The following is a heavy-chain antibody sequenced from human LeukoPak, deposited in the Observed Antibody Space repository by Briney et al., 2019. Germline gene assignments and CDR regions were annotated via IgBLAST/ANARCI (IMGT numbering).Heavy chain of an antibody. J-gene: IGHJ5*02. CDR3: AREKFLGRLTRVLDT. CDR2: VYHSGST. CDR1: NGSFTEY. V-gene: IGHV4-34*01. D-gene: IGHD3-3*01. Sequence: SETLSLTCVVNNGSFTEYWSWIRQPPGKGLEWTGEVYHSGSTNYNPSLKSRLSISTDMSKKQFSLKLNSVTAADTAVYYCAREKFLGRLTRVLDTWGQGTLVTVSS.